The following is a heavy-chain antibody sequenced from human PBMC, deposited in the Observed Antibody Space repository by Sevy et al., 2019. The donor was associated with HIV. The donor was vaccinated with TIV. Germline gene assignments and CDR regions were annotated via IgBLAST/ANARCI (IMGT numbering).Heavy chain of an antibody. V-gene: IGHV3-43*01. CDR3: AKVSGTHDAFDI. D-gene: IGHD1-26*01. Sequence: GGSLRLSCAASGFTCDDYTMHWVRQAPGKGLEWVSLISWDGGSTYYADSVKGRFTISRDNSKNSLYLQMNSLRTEDTALYYCAKVSGTHDAFDIWGQGTMVTVSS. CDR1: GFTCDDYT. J-gene: IGHJ3*02. CDR2: ISWDGGST.